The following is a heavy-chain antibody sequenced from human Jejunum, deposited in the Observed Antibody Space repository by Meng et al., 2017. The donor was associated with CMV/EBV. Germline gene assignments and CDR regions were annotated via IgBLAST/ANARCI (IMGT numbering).Heavy chain of an antibody. CDR2: TYDEGRT. Sequence: IRRAAEKGLEWSGYTYDEGRTKYNPTHKSRVSISVDTSKNHFSLTLNSVTTADTAVYFCARDPVEDVVAIPRGPNCDRYYGLNVWGQGTTVTVSS. CDR3: ARDPVEDVVAIPRGPNCDRYYGLNV. J-gene: IGHJ6*02. V-gene: IGHV4-61*03. D-gene: IGHD2-15*01.